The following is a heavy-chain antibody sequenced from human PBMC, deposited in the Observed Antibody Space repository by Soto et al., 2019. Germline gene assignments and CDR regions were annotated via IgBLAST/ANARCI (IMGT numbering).Heavy chain of an antibody. CDR3: ARRDSRGSHDLYYFDY. CDR1: GGTFSSYA. J-gene: IGHJ4*02. CDR2: IIPIFGTA. Sequence: SVKVSCKASGGTFSSYAISWVRQAPGQGLEWMGGIIPIFGTANYAQKFQGRVTITADESTSTAYMELSSLRSEDTAVYYCARRDSRGSHDLYYFDYWRQGTLVTVSS. D-gene: IGHD3-22*01. V-gene: IGHV1-69*13.